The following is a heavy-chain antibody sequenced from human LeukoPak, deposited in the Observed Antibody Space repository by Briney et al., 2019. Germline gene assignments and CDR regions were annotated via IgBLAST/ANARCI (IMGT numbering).Heavy chain of an antibody. CDR3: ARCKDYYVSGSYYKTFDY. Sequence: SGTLSLTCTVSGDSISSNNYYWAWIRQPPGKGLEWIGSIPYSGSTYYNPSLKSRVTMSVDTSKNQFSLKLSSVTAADTAVYYCARCKDYYVSGSYYKTFDYWGQGTLVTVSS. CDR1: GDSISSNNYY. V-gene: IGHV4-39*07. CDR2: IPYSGST. D-gene: IGHD3-10*01. J-gene: IGHJ4*02.